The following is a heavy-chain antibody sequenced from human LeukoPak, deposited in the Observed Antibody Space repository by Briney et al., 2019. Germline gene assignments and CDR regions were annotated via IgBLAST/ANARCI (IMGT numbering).Heavy chain of an antibody. CDR2: IYYSGST. Sequence: SETLSLTCTVSGGSISSGGYYWSWIRQHPGKGLEWIGYIYYSGSTYYNPSLKSRVTISVDTSKNQFSLKLRSVTAADTAVYYCARDGIAARPGGFDYWGQGPLVTVSS. CDR3: ARDGIAARPGGFDY. D-gene: IGHD6-6*01. CDR1: GGSISSGGYY. J-gene: IGHJ4*02. V-gene: IGHV4-31*03.